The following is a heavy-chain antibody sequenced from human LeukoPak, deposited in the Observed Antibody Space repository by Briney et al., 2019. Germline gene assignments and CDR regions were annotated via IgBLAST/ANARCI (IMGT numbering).Heavy chain of an antibody. CDR2: ISSSGSYT. CDR1: GFTFSSYN. D-gene: IGHD2-15*01. Sequence: PGGSLRLFCAASGFTFSSYNMNWVRQAPGKGLEWVSSISSSGSYTYYADSVKGRFTISRDNAKNSLYLQMNSLRAEDTAVYYCARDRTRYCSGGSCYSSYGMDVWGQGTTVTVSS. CDR3: ARDRTRYCSGGSCYSSYGMDV. J-gene: IGHJ6*02. V-gene: IGHV3-21*01.